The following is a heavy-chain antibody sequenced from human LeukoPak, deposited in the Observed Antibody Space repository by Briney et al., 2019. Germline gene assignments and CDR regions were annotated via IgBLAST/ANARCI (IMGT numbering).Heavy chain of an antibody. CDR1: GGSISSGGYS. Sequence: KASETLSLTCAVSGGSISSGGYSWSWIRQPPGKGLEWIGYIYHSGSTYYNPSLKSRVTISVDRSKNQFSLKLSSVTAADTAVYYCARGGGRVVPAAIIWGQGTLVTVSS. V-gene: IGHV4-30-2*01. J-gene: IGHJ4*02. CDR2: IYHSGST. CDR3: ARGGGRVVPAAII. D-gene: IGHD2-2*02.